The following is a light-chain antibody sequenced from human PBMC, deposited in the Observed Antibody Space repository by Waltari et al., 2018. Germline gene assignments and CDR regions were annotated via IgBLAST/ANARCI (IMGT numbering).Light chain of an antibody. CDR1: RSNIGDND. CDR2: ADD. J-gene: IGLJ3*02. CDR3: QSYDSSLSDWV. V-gene: IGLV1-36*01. Sequence: QSVLTQTPSVSEAPSHRVTISCSGSRSNIGDNDANWYQQAPGKAPKLLVFADDLLPSGVSDRFSGSKSGTSASLAISGLQAEDEADYYCQSYDSSLSDWVFGGGTKLTVL.